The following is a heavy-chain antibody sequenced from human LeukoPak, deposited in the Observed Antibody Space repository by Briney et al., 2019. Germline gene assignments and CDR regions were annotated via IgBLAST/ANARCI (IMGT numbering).Heavy chain of an antibody. CDR1: GGSFSGYY. Sequence: SETLSLTCAIYGGSFSGYYWSWIRQPPGKGLEWIGEINHSGSTNYNPSLKSRVTISVDTSKNQFSLKLSSVTAADTAVYYCARGQRDSSGYYPNNWFDPWGQGTLVTVSS. J-gene: IGHJ5*02. CDR2: INHSGST. CDR3: ARGQRDSSGYYPNNWFDP. V-gene: IGHV4-34*01. D-gene: IGHD3-22*01.